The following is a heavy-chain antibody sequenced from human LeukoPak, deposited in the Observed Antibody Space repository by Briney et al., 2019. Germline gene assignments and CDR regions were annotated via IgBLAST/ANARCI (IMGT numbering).Heavy chain of an antibody. V-gene: IGHV1-18*01. CDR3: ARDHAAGWELPLNWFDP. CDR2: ISAYNGHI. J-gene: IGHJ5*02. Sequence: ASVKVSCKASGYTFTSYGISWVRQAPGQGLEWMGWISAYNGHINYAQKFQGRVTMTTDTSTSTASMELRSLRSDDTAVYYCARDHAAGWELPLNWFDPWGQGTLVTVSS. CDR1: GYTFTSYG. D-gene: IGHD1-26*01.